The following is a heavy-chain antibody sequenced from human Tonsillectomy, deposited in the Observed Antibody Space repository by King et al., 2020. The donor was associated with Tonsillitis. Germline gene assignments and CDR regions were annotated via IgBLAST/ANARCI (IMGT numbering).Heavy chain of an antibody. J-gene: IGHJ4*02. V-gene: IGHV4-59*08. D-gene: IGHD1-26*01. CDR3: AGGVGATRFDY. CDR2: ISHSGST. CDR1: GGSISSYY. Sequence: QLQESGPGLVTPSETLSLTCTVSGGSISSYYWSWIRQPPGKGLEWIGFISHSGSTNYNPSLKSRVTISVDTSKNQFSLRLRTVTAADTAVYYCAGGVGATRFDYWGQGTLVIVSS.